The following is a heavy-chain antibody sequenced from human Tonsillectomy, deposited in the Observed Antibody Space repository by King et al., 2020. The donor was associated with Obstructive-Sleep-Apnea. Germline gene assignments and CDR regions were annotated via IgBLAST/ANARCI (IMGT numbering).Heavy chain of an antibody. CDR1: GFTFSSFA. Sequence: EVQLVESGGGLVQPGGSLRLSCSASGFTFSSFAMHWVRPAPGKGLEYVSAFSRHGGSTYYADSVKGRFTISRDNSKNTLYLQVSSLRVEDTAVYYCVKDRGHHYENYEAAFDIWGQGTMVTVSS. CDR3: VKDRGHHYENYEAAFDI. V-gene: IGHV3-64D*06. D-gene: IGHD3-16*01. J-gene: IGHJ3*02. CDR2: FSRHGGST.